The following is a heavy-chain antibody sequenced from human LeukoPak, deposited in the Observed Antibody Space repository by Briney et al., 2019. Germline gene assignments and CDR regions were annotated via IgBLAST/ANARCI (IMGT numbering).Heavy chain of an antibody. V-gene: IGHV4-38-2*02. CDR2: IYHSGST. D-gene: IGHD3-16*01. CDR1: GYSISSGYY. Sequence: SETLSLTCTVSGYSISSGYYWGWIRQPPGKGVEWIGSIYHSGSTYYNPSLKSRVTISVDTSKNQFSLKLSSVTAADTAVYYCARDRLGWFDPWGQGTLVTVSS. CDR3: ARDRLGWFDP. J-gene: IGHJ5*02.